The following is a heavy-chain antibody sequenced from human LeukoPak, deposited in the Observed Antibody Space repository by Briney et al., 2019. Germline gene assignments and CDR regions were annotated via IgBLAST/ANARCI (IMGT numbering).Heavy chain of an antibody. D-gene: IGHD3-22*01. J-gene: IGHJ4*02. CDR2: ISGSGGST. V-gene: IGHV3-23*01. Sequence: GGSLRLSCAASGFTFSSYAMSWVRQAPGKGLEWVSAISGSGGSTYYADSVKGRFTISRDNSKNTLYLQMNSLRAEDTAVYYCATGSLLRLYYFDYWGQGTLVTVSS. CDR1: GFTFSSYA. CDR3: ATGSLLRLYYFDY.